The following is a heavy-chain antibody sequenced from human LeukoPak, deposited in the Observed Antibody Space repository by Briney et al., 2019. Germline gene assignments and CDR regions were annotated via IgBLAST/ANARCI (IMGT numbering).Heavy chain of an antibody. CDR3: VAAASDAFDI. CDR2: LNPNSGAT. Sequence: ASVKVSCKAAGYTFTGYYVHWVRQAPGQGLEWMGWLNPNSGATRYAQKFQGRVTMTRDTSISTAYMGLSSLRSDDTAVYYCVAAASDAFDIWGQGTMVTVSS. CDR1: GYTFTGYY. V-gene: IGHV1-2*02. D-gene: IGHD6-13*01. J-gene: IGHJ3*02.